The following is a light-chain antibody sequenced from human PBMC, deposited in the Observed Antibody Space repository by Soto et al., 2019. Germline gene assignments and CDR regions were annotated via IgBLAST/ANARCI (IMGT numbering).Light chain of an antibody. CDR3: QQYYSYPWT. J-gene: IGKJ1*01. V-gene: IGKV1-39*01. CDR1: QSISSY. CDR2: AAS. Sequence: TXXPXXXWAAVGXXGTXTWRASQSISSYLNWYQQKPGKAPKLLIYAASTLQSGVPPRFSGSGSGTDFTLTISCLQSEDFATYYCQQYYSYPWTFGQGTKVDIK.